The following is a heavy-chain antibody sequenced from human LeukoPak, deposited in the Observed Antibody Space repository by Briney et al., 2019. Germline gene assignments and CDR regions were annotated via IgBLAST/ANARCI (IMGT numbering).Heavy chain of an antibody. CDR2: INHSGIT. V-gene: IGHV4-34*01. D-gene: IGHD3-9*01. Sequence: SETLSLTCDVYDGSFSGFFWGWIRQPPGQGLEWIGEINHSGITNYNPSLKSRVTMSVDTSKNQFSLKLSSVTAADTAVYFCATFTGYLYFDYWGQGTLVTVSS. CDR1: DGSFSGFF. J-gene: IGHJ4*02. CDR3: ATFTGYLYFDY.